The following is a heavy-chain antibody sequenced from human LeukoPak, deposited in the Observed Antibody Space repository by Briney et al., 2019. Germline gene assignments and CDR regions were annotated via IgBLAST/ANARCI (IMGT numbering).Heavy chain of an antibody. D-gene: IGHD1-26*01. V-gene: IGHV4-59*01. Sequence: PSETLSLTCTVSGDSISSYYWSWVRQSPETGLEWIANMHSSGSTYYNPSLKSRVTISMDTSKNQFSLRLSSVSTGDTAIYYCARDIHRVGATLYFDYWGQGTLVTVSS. CDR2: MHSSGST. CDR3: ARDIHRVGATLYFDY. CDR1: GDSISSYY. J-gene: IGHJ4*02.